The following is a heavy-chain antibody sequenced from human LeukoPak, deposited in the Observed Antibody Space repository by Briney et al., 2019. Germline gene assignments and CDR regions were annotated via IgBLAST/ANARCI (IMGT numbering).Heavy chain of an antibody. Sequence: PGGSLRLSCAASGFTFGSYWMSWVRRAPGKGLEWVANIKEDGSQEYYVDSVRGRFTIPRDNARNSVYLQMNSLRAEDTAVYYCAKGGAPFAESAYWGQGTLVTVSS. V-gene: IGHV3-7*01. CDR3: AKGGAPFAESAY. D-gene: IGHD3-10*01. CDR2: IKEDGSQE. CDR1: GFTFGSYW. J-gene: IGHJ4*02.